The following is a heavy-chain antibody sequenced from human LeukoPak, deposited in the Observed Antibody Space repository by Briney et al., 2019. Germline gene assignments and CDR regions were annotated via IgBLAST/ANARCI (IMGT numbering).Heavy chain of an antibody. CDR1: GFTFSSYW. D-gene: IGHD3-22*01. CDR2: IKQDGSEK. V-gene: IGHV3-7*01. Sequence: GGSLRLSCAASGFTFSSYWMSWVRQAPGKGLEWVANIKQDGSEKYYVDSVKGRFTISRDNAKNSLYLQMNSLRAEDTAVYYCARDPTYDSSGPQGDYWGQGTLVTVS. CDR3: ARDPTYDSSGPQGDY. J-gene: IGHJ4*02.